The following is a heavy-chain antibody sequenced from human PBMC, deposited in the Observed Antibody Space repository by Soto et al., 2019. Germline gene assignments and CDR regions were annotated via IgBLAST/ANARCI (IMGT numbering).Heavy chain of an antibody. CDR3: ARQTTIIMPRGVVITYGGPFDP. Sequence: ASVKVSCKASGYTFTSYGISWVRQAPGQGLEWMGWIVAYNGNTNYAQKLQDRVTMTTDMSTSTAYMELSSLRSEDTAVYYCARQTTIIMPRGVVITYGGPFDPWGQG. J-gene: IGHJ5*02. V-gene: IGHV1-18*01. CDR2: IVAYNGNT. D-gene: IGHD3-10*01. CDR1: GYTFTSYG.